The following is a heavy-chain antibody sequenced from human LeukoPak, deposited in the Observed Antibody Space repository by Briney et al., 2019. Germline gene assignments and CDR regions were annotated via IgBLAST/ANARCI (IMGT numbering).Heavy chain of an antibody. J-gene: IGHJ4*02. CDR3: ARDSTGLRYFDY. CDR2: IYSGGST. D-gene: IGHD4-17*01. CDR1: GFTVSSNY. V-gene: IGHV3-53*01. Sequence: PGGSLRLSCAASGFTVSSNYMTWVRQAPGKGLEWVSVIYSGGSTYYEDSVKGRFTISRDNSKNTMYLQTNSLRAEDTAVYYCARDSTGLRYFDYWGQGTLVTVSS.